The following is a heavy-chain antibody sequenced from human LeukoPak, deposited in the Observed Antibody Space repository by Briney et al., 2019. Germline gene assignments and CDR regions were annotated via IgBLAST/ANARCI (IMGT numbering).Heavy chain of an antibody. CDR3: ARDSPMVRGVIGYFDL. J-gene: IGHJ2*01. V-gene: IGHV4-59*01. CDR1: GVSIGSYY. Sequence: SETLSLTCTVSGVSIGSYYWSWIRQPPGKGLEWVWYIHYSGSNNYNPSLKSRVTTSVDTTKNQFSLKLTSVTAADTAVYYCARDSPMVRGVIGYFDLWGRGTLVTVSS. D-gene: IGHD3-10*01. CDR2: IHYSGSN.